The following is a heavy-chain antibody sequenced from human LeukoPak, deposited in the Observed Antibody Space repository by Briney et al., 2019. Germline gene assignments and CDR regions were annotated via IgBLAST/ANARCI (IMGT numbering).Heavy chain of an antibody. V-gene: IGHV3-48*03. Sequence: PGGSLRLSCAASGFTFSRYEMNWVRQAPGKGLEGVSYISSSGSTIYYADSVKGRFTISRDNAKNSLHLQMNSLRAEDTAVYYCASYLLGYCSSTTCSAGYWGQGTLVTVSS. D-gene: IGHD2-2*01. CDR3: ASYLLGYCSSTTCSAGY. J-gene: IGHJ4*02. CDR2: ISSSGSTI. CDR1: GFTFSRYE.